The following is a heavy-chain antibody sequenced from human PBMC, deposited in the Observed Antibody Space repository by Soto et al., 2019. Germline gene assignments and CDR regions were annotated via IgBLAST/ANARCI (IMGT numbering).Heavy chain of an antibody. J-gene: IGHJ5*02. V-gene: IGHV4-59*01. CDR2: MYYSGIS. D-gene: IGHD3-3*01. Sequence: LSLTCTVSGGSISSYYWSWIRQPPGKGLEWIGYMYYSGISNYNPSLKSRVTILLDTPKNQFSLKLSSVTAADSAVYYCARGASGYYPLAWFDPWGQGTLVTVSS. CDR3: ARGASGYYPLAWFDP. CDR1: GGSISSYY.